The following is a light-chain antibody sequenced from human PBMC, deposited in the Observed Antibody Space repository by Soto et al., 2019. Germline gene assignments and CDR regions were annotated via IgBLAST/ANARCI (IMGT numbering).Light chain of an antibody. Sequence: QSALTQPRSVSGSPGQSVTISCTGTSNGVGNYNYVSWYQQHPGTAPKRLIYDNSKRPSGIPDRFSGSKSGTSATLGITGLQTGDEADYYCGTWDSSLSAVIFGGGTK. CDR3: GTWDSSLSAVI. CDR1: SNGVGNYNY. CDR2: DNS. J-gene: IGLJ2*01. V-gene: IGLV1-51*01.